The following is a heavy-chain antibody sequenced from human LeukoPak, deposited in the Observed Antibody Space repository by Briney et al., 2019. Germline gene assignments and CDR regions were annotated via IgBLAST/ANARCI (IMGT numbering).Heavy chain of an antibody. CDR3: TNWGDAWGLEF. CDR1: GLNFRKSW. Sequence: GGSLRLSCAASGLNFRKSWMTWVRQAPGRGLEWVASIRDDGSENFYVDSVKGRFTISRDNAKNSLYLQMNSLRAEDTAVYYCTNWGDAWGLEFWGQGILVSVSS. D-gene: IGHD7-27*01. CDR2: IRDDGSEN. V-gene: IGHV3-7*01. J-gene: IGHJ4*02.